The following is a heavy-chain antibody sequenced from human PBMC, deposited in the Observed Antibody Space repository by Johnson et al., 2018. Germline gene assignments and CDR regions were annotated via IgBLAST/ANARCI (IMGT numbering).Heavy chain of an antibody. CDR2: IRSKRYGGTT. CDR3: SRDPVSGGSYYQQDAFDI. V-gene: IGHV3-49*05. CDR1: GGSISGYH. Sequence: VQLQESGPGLVKPSETLSLICTVSGGSISGYHWSWIRQPPGKGLEWVGFIRSKRYGGTTEYAASVKARFTISRDDSKGIAHLQINSLRNEETSMYYCSRDPVSGGSYYQQDAFDIWGQGTMVTVAS. J-gene: IGHJ3*02. D-gene: IGHD1-26*01.